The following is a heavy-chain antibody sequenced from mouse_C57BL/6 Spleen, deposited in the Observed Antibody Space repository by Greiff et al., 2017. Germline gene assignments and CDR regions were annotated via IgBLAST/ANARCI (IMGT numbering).Heavy chain of an antibody. CDR3: ASRGYSGSYGFDV. V-gene: IGHV1-69*01. D-gene: IGHD1-3*01. CDR1: GYTFTSYW. Sequence: QVQLQQPGAELVMPGASVKLSCKASGYTFTSYWMHWVKQRPGQGLEWIGEIDPSDSYTNYNQKFKGKSTLTVDKSSSTAYMPLSSLTSESSAVYYCASRGYSGSYGFDVWGADTTLTVSS. CDR2: IDPSDSYT. J-gene: IGHJ2*01.